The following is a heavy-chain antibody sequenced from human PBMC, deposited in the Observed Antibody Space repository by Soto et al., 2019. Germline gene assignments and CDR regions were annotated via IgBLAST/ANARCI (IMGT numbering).Heavy chain of an antibody. V-gene: IGHV4-4*03. D-gene: IGHD1-26*01. J-gene: IGHJ6*02. Sequence: PETLSLTCAVSGGSISSSNWWSWVRQPPGKGLEWIGEIYHSGSTNCNPSLKSRVTISVDKSKNQFSLKLSSVTAADTAVYYCARVSGSYYYGMDVWGQGTKVTVSS. CDR2: IYHSGST. CDR1: GGSISSSNW. CDR3: ARVSGSYYYGMDV.